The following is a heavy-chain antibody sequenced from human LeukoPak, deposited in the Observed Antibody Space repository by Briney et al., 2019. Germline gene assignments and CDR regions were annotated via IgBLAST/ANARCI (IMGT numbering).Heavy chain of an antibody. J-gene: IGHJ4*02. CDR2: MNPNSGNT. CDR3: AKAGYGDYQPGFDY. Sequence: ASVKVSCKASGYTFTSYDINWVRQATGRGLEWMGWMNPNSGNTGYAQKFQGRVTMTRNASISTAYMELSSLRAEDTAVYYCAKAGYGDYQPGFDYWGQGTLVTVSS. V-gene: IGHV1-8*01. CDR1: GYTFTSYD. D-gene: IGHD4-17*01.